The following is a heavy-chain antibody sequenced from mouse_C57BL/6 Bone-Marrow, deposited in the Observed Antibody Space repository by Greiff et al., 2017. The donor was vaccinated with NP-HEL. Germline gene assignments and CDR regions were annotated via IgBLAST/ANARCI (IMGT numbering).Heavy chain of an antibody. J-gene: IGHJ1*03. CDR3: AREGLYYGSSYGYFDV. CDR1: GYTFTDYY. V-gene: IGHV1-26*01. D-gene: IGHD1-1*01. Sequence: EVKLQQSGPELVKPGASVKISCKASGYTFTDYYMNWVKQSHGKSLEWIGDINPNNGGTSYNQKFKGKATLTVDKSSSTAYMELRSLTSEDSAVYYCAREGLYYGSSYGYFDVWGTGTTVTVSS. CDR2: INPNNGGT.